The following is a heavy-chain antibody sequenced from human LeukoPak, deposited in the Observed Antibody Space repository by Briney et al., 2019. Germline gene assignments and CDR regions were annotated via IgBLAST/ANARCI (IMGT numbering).Heavy chain of an antibody. D-gene: IGHD4-23*01. CDR3: ARRVVNNRNWYFNL. V-gene: IGHV5-51*01. J-gene: IGHJ2*01. Sequence: GESLQISCKGSGYSFTINWIGWVRQMPGKGLEWMGIIYPGDSDTRYSPSFQGQVTISADKPINTAYLQWSSLKASDTAMYYCARRVVNNRNWYFNLWGRGTLVTVSS. CDR2: IYPGDSDT. CDR1: GYSFTINW.